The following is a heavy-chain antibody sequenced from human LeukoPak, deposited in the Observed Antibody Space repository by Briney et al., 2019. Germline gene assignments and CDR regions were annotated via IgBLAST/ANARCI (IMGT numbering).Heavy chain of an antibody. CDR2: IYYSGST. V-gene: IGHV4-59*11. CDR3: ARDGSGYDYRDYNWFDP. Sequence: SETLSLTCTVSGGSISSHYWSWIRQPPGKGLEWIGYIYYSGSTNYNPSLKSRVTISVDTSKNQFSLKLSSVTAADTAVYYCARDGSGYDYRDYNWFDPWGQGTLVTVSS. D-gene: IGHD5-12*01. J-gene: IGHJ5*02. CDR1: GGSISSHY.